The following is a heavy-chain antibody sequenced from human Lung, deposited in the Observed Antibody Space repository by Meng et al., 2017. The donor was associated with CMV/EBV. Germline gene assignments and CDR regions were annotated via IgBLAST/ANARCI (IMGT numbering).Heavy chain of an antibody. V-gene: IGHV1-69*05. CDR1: GGTFSSYA. Sequence: SVKVSCKASGGTFSSYAISWVRQAPGQGLEWMGGIIPIFGTANYAQKFQGRVTITTDESTSTAYMELSSLRSEDTAVYYCARDRERGYSYGIIDYWGQGTLVTVSS. CDR2: IIPIFGTA. J-gene: IGHJ4*02. D-gene: IGHD5-18*01. CDR3: ARDRERGYSYGIIDY.